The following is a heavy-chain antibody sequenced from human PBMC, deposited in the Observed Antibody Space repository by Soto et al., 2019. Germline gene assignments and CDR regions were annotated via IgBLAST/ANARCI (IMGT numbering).Heavy chain of an antibody. D-gene: IGHD5-12*01. CDR2: ISASGGRS. J-gene: IGHJ4*02. CDR1: GFSFNYND. CDR3: AKGSIEYSASVDN. V-gene: IGHV3-23*01. Sequence: EVHLLESGGGLVQPGGSLRLSCAASGFSFNYNDMVWVRQAPGKGLEWVSVISASGGRSYFAASMEGRFTISRDNSKKVLTMEMNSLIAEDTAIYFCAKGSIEYSASVDNWGQGTLVLVSS.